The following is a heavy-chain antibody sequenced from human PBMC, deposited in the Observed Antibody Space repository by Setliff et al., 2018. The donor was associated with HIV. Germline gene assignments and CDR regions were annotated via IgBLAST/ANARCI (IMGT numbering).Heavy chain of an antibody. J-gene: IGHJ1*01. V-gene: IGHV1-46*01. D-gene: IGHD6-6*01. Sequence: ASVKVSCKASGYTFTSYYMHWVRQAPGQGLERMGIINPSSGSTTYAQKFQGRVTMTRDTSTSTVYMELSSLRSEDTAVYYCARDPAPSSSASYFQHWGQGTPVTVSS. CDR1: GYTFTSYY. CDR2: INPSSGST. CDR3: ARDPAPSSSASYFQH.